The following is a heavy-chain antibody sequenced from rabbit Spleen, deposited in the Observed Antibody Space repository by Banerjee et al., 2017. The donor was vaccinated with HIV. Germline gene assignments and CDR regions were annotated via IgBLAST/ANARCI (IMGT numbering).Heavy chain of an antibody. Sequence: QPLEESGGDLVQPGASLTLTCTASGFSFSVSDWIYWVRQAPGKGLEWIGYIDPIFGTTYYASWAKGRFTISKASATTVTLQMTSLTAADTATYFCAREKSGDYGYDLWGPGPLVTVS. CDR3: AREKSGDYGYDL. CDR1: GFSFSVSDW. V-gene: IGHV1S40*01. J-gene: IGHJ4*01. D-gene: IGHD6-1*01. CDR2: IDPIFGTT.